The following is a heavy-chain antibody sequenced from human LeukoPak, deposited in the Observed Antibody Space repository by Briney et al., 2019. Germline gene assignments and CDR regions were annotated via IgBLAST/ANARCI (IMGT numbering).Heavy chain of an antibody. CDR3: ARGLNRNDYGDYGY. CDR2: IYHTGST. J-gene: IGHJ4*02. D-gene: IGHD4-17*01. CDR1: GGSISSYY. Sequence: SETLSLTCTVSGGSISSYYWSWIRQPPGKGLEWIGYIYHTGSTSYNPSLKGRVTISVDTSKNQFSLKLSFVTAADTAVYYCARGLNRNDYGDYGYWGQGTLVTVSS. V-gene: IGHV4-59*01.